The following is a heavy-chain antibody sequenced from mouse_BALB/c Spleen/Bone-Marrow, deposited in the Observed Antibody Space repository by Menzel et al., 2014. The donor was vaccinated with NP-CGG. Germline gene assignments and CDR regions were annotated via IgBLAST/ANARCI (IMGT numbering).Heavy chain of an antibody. D-gene: IGHD1-2*01. CDR1: GFSLTSYG. Sequence: LQESGPGLVAPSQSLSITCTVSGFSLTSYGAHWVRQPPGKGLEWLGVIWAGGSTNYNSALMSRLSISKDNSKSQVFLKMNSLQTDDTAMYYCARGPFITTVHYYAMDYWGQGTSVTVSS. CDR2: IWAGGST. V-gene: IGHV2-9*02. CDR3: ARGPFITTVHYYAMDY. J-gene: IGHJ4*01.